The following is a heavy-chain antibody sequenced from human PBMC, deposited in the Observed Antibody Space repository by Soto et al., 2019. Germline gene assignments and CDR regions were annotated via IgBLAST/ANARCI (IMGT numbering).Heavy chain of an antibody. V-gene: IGHV4-59*01. CDR3: AREGDGAFDY. D-gene: IGHD2-21*02. Sequence: ASETLSLTCPVSGGSISSYYLSWIRQPPGKGLEWIGYIYYSGSTNYNPSLKSRVTISVDTSKNQFSLKLSSVTAADTAVYYCAREGDGAFDYWGQGTLVTVSS. CDR1: GGSISSYY. CDR2: IYYSGST. J-gene: IGHJ4*02.